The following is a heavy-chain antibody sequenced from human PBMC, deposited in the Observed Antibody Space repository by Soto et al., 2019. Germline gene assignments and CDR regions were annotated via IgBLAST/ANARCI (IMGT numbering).Heavy chain of an antibody. J-gene: IGHJ3*02. CDR3: ASTYYYDSSGYYVEGDAFDI. D-gene: IGHD3-22*01. CDR2: ISYDGSNK. CDR1: GFTFSSYG. Sequence: TGGSLRLSCAASGFTFSSYGMHWVRQAPGKGLEWVAVISYDGSNKYYADSVKGRFTISRDNSKNTLYLQMNSLRAEDTAVYYWASTYYYDSSGYYVEGDAFDIWGQGTMVTVSS. V-gene: IGHV3-30*03.